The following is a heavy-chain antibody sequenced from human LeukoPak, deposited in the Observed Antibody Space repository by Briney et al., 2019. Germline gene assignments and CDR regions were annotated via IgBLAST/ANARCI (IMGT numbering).Heavy chain of an antibody. CDR1: GFTFSSYG. CDR3: AKDQSGSRGLDY. J-gene: IGHJ4*02. D-gene: IGHD1-26*01. Sequence: GGSLRLSCAASGFTFSSYGMHWVRQAPGKGLEWVAVISYDGSNKYYADSVKGRFIISRDNSKNTLYLQMNSLRAEDTAVYYCAKDQSGSRGLDYWGQGTLVTVSS. V-gene: IGHV3-30*18. CDR2: ISYDGSNK.